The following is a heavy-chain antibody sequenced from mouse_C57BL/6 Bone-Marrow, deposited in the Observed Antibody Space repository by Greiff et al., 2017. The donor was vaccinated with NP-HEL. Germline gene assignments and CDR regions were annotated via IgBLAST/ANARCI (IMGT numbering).Heavy chain of an antibody. CDR3: ARERDLYYGSSYWYFDV. CDR2: IYYSGTI. J-gene: IGHJ1*03. Sequence: EVQLVESGPGLVKPSQTVFLTCTVTGISITTGNYRWSWIRQFPGNKLEWIGYIYYSGTITYNPSLTSRTTITRDTPKNQFFLEMNSLTAEDTATYYCARERDLYYGSSYWYFDVWGTGTTVTVSS. D-gene: IGHD1-1*01. V-gene: IGHV3-5*01. CDR1: GISITTGNYR.